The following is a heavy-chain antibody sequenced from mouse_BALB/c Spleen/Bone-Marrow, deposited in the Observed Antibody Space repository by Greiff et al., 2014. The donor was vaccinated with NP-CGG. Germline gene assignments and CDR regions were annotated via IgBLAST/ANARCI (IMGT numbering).Heavy chain of an antibody. J-gene: IGHJ3*01. V-gene: IGHV14-3*02. CDR1: GFNIKDTY. CDR3: ASLDDYIY. D-gene: IGHD2-4*01. Sequence: EVQVVESGAELVKPGASVKLSCTASGFNIKDTYMHWVKQRPEQGLEWIGRIDPANGNTKYDPKFQGKATITADTSSNTAYLQLSCLTSEDTAVYYCASLDDYIYWGQGTLVTVSA. CDR2: IDPANGNT.